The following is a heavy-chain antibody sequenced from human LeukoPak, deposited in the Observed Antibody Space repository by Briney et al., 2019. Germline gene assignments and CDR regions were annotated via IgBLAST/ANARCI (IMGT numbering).Heavy chain of an antibody. Sequence: GASVKVSCKASGYTFTGYYMHWVRQAPGKGLEWMGGFDPEDGETIYAQKFQGRVTMTEDTSTDTAYMELSSLRSEDTAVYYCARDISHGGNSFDYWGQGTLVTVSS. CDR3: ARDISHGGNSFDY. CDR1: GYTFTGYY. CDR2: FDPEDGET. J-gene: IGHJ4*02. V-gene: IGHV1-24*01. D-gene: IGHD4-23*01.